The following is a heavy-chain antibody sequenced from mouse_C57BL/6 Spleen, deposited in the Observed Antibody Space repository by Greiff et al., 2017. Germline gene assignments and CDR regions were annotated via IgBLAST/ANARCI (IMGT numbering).Heavy chain of an antibody. CDR1: GFTFSDYG. J-gene: IGHJ4*01. CDR2: ISSGSSTI. V-gene: IGHV5-17*01. D-gene: IGHD1-1*01. Sequence: DVKLVESGGGLVKPGGSLKLSCAASGFTFSDYGMHWVRQAPEKGLEWVAYISSGSSTIYYADTVKGRFTISRDNAKNTLFLQMTSLRSEDTAMYYCAGGVLPTVVARWSAMDYWGQGTSVTVSS. CDR3: AGGVLPTVVARWSAMDY.